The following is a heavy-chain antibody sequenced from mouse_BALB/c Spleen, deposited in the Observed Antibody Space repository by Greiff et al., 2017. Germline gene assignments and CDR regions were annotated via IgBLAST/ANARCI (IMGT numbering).Heavy chain of an antibody. J-gene: IGHJ2*01. CDR1: GFNIKDTY. V-gene: IGHV14-3*02. CDR2: IDPANGNT. D-gene: IGHD1-1*01. CDR3: ARYSYYYGSSFDY. Sequence: EVQLQQSGAELVKPGASVKLSCTASGFNIKDTYMHWVKQRPEQGLEWIGRIDPANGNTKYDPKFQGKATITADTSSNTAYLQLSSLTSEDTAVYYCARYSYYYGSSFDYWGQGTTLTVSS.